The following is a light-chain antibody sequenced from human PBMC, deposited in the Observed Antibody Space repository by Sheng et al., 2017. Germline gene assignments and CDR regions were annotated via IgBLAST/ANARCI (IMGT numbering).Light chain of an antibody. CDR1: QSVSRY. CDR2: GAS. Sequence: EIVLTQSPATLSLSPGERATLSCRASQSVSRYIAWYQQKPGQAPRLLIYGASSRATGIPDRFSGSGSGTDFTLTISRLEPEDFAVYYCQQYGSSPLTFGPGTKVDIK. J-gene: IGKJ3*01. CDR3: QQYGSSPLT. V-gene: IGKV3-20*01.